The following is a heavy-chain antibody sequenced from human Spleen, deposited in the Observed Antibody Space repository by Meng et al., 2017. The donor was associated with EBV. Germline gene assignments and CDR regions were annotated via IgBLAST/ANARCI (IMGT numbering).Heavy chain of an antibody. CDR2: IFHTGST. J-gene: IGHJ4*02. D-gene: IGHD3-22*01. CDR1: GDSISSGAYS. Sequence: LQLQEAGSGLLKPSQTLSLTCTVSGDSISSGAYSWSWVRQPPGKGLEWIGYIFHTGSTYYNASLKSRVTISVDRSKHQFSLKLTSVTPADTAVYYCARDSHGYYFFDFWGPGTPVTVSS. V-gene: IGHV4-30-2*01. CDR3: ARDSHGYYFFDF.